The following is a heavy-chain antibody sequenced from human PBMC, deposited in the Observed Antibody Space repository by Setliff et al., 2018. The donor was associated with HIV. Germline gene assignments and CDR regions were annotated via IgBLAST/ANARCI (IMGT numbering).Heavy chain of an antibody. CDR2: IYPGDSVT. J-gene: IGHJ4*02. CDR3: IRRRRAPGTADLESY. V-gene: IGHV5-51*01. Sequence: GESLKISCKASGYSFTSYWTGWVRQMPGKGLEWRGIIYPGDSVTRYGPSFQGQVTISADRSITTAYLRWTSLKVSDTAMYYCIRRRRAPGTADLESYWGQGTLVTVSS. D-gene: IGHD2-21*02. CDR1: GYSFTSYW.